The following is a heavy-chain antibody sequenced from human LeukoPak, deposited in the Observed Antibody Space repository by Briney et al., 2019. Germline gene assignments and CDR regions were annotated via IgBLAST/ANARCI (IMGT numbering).Heavy chain of an antibody. CDR2: IWYDGSNK. J-gene: IGHJ6*02. V-gene: IGHV3-33*01. Sequence: GGSLRLSCAASGFTISSYGMHWVRQAPGKGLEWVAVIWYDGSNKYYADSVKGRFTISRDNSKNTLYLQMNSLRAEDTAVYYCAREEGSGYPYYYGMDVWGQGTTVTVSS. CDR1: GFTISSYG. D-gene: IGHD5-12*01. CDR3: AREEGSGYPYYYGMDV.